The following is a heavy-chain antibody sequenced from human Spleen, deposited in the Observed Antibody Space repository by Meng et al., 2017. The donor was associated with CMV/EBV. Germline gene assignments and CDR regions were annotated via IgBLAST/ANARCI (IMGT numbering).Heavy chain of an antibody. CDR3: AKDDDSAGYYYAYY. J-gene: IGHJ4*02. CDR1: GFTFSRYG. CDR2: VRNDGSKK. Sequence: GESRNISCVETGFTFSRYGMHWVRQAPGKGLEWVAFVRNDGSKKHYADSVKGRFTISRDNSKNTLYLQMNSLRSEDTAVYYCAKDDDSAGYYYAYYWGQGTLVTVSS. D-gene: IGHD3-22*01. V-gene: IGHV3-30*02.